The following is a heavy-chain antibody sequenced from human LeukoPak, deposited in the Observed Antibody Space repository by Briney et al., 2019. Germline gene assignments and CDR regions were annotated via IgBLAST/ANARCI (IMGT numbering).Heavy chain of an antibody. V-gene: IGHV3-30*18. J-gene: IGHJ4*02. D-gene: IGHD3-22*01. Sequence: GGSLRLSCAASGFTFSSYGMHWVRQAPGKGLEWVAVISYDGSNKYYADSVKGRFTISRDNSKNTLYLQMNSLRAEDTAVYYCAKGLGTVVITSGVDYWGQGTLVTVSS. CDR1: GFTFSSYG. CDR2: ISYDGSNK. CDR3: AKGLGTVVITSGVDY.